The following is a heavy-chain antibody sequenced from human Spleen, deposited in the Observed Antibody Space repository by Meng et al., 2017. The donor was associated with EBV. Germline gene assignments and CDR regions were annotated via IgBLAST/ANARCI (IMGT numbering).Heavy chain of an antibody. V-gene: IGHV1-69*01. Sequence: QGQLVQSGAEVKKPGSAVKLSCKASGGSFSSFGISWVRQAPGHGLEWMGGIIPFFGTAKYAQKFLDRVTFTADESTTTAYMELSSLGSEDTAVYYCVRDLWLRFGDCVWGQGTLVTVSS. CDR3: VRDLWLRFGDCV. J-gene: IGHJ4*02. CDR2: IIPFFGTA. D-gene: IGHD5-12*01. CDR1: GGSFSSFG.